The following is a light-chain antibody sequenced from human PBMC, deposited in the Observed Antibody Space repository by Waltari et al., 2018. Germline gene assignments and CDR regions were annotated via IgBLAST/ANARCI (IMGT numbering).Light chain of an antibody. CDR1: QSLLYSNGYNY. CDR3: MQSLQTPIT. CDR2: LGS. J-gene: IGKJ5*01. V-gene: IGKV2-28*01. Sequence: TVMTQSPLSLPVTPGEPASISCRFSQSLLYSNGYNYLNWYLQKPGQSPQLLIYLGSNRASGVPDRFSGSGSGTDFTLKISRVEAEDVGVYYCMQSLQTPITFGQGTRLEIK.